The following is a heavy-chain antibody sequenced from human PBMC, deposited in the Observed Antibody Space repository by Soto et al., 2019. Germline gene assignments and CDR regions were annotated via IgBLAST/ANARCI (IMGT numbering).Heavy chain of an antibody. V-gene: IGHV4-39*01. D-gene: IGHD3-22*01. CDR2: IYYSGST. CDR3: ARGNYYDSSGYYWTFDY. CDR1: GGSISSSSYY. J-gene: IGHJ4*02. Sequence: QLQLQESGPGLVKPSETLSLTCTVSGGSISSSSYYWGWIRQPPGKGLEWIGSIYYSGSTYYNPSLKSRVTISVDTSKNQFSLKLSSVTAADTAVYYCARGNYYDSSGYYWTFDYWGQGTLVTVSS.